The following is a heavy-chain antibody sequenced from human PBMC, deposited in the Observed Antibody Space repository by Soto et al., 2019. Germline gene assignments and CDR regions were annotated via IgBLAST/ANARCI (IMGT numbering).Heavy chain of an antibody. V-gene: IGHV1-18*01. Sequence: ASVKVSCKASGYTFPNYGINWVRQAPGQGLEWMGWISAFNGKTIYAQRFQGKFTMTTDTSATIAYMALRSLESDDTAVYYCAREQSDDNYFDPWGQGTLVTVSS. D-gene: IGHD6-19*01. CDR2: ISAFNGKT. J-gene: IGHJ5*02. CDR1: GYTFPNYG. CDR3: AREQSDDNYFDP.